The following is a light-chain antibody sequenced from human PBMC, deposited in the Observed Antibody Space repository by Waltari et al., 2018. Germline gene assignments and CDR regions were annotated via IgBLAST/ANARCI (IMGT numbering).Light chain of an antibody. J-gene: IGKJ5*01. V-gene: IGKV3-15*01. CDR1: QSVNTD. CDR3: QQYNTWPSVT. CDR2: GAS. Sequence: EMVMTQSPASLSVSPGETATLSCRASQSVNTDLAWYQQKPGQAPRLFIYGASTRTTDVPARFSGSGSGTEFTLTISSLQSEDFAVYYCQQYNTWPSVTFGQGTRLQSK.